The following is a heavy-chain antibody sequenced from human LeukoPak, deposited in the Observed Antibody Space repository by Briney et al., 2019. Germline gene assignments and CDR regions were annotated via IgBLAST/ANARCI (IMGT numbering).Heavy chain of an antibody. V-gene: IGHV3-33*01. CDR3: ARETGYGDYKGGYGLDV. J-gene: IGHJ6*02. D-gene: IGHD4-17*01. CDR1: GFPFSTYG. Sequence: GGSLRLSCAASGFPFSTYGIHWVRQAPGDGLRWVAAIWYDGSRKYYADSVKGRFTISRDNSKNTLYLQMNSLTADDTAVFYCARETGYGDYKGGYGLDVWGQGTTVTVSS. CDR2: IWYDGSRK.